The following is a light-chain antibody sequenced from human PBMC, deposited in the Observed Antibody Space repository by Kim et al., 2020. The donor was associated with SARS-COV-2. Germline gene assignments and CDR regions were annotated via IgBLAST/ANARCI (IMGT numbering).Light chain of an antibody. CDR3: QQYGSSSWT. V-gene: IGKV3-20*01. Sequence: LSPGERATPSCRASQSVSSSYLAWYQQKPGQAPRLLIYGASSRATGIPDRFSGSGSGTDFTLTISRLEPEDFAVYYCQQYGSSSWTFGQGTKV. CDR2: GAS. CDR1: QSVSSSY. J-gene: IGKJ1*01.